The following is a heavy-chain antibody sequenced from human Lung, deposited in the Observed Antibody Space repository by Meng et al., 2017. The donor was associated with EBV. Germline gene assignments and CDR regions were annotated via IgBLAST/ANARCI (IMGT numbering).Heavy chain of an antibody. CDR1: GFTFSDYY. Sequence: QVQLWGSGGGLFKAGGYLRLSCAASGFTFSDYYMSWIRQAPGTGLEWVSYISSSGSSIYYADSVKGRFTVFRDNAENSLYLQMNSLRAEDTAVYYCARGGYYPADFWGQGTLVTVSS. D-gene: IGHD3-22*01. CDR3: ARGGYYPADF. CDR2: ISSSGSSI. J-gene: IGHJ4*02. V-gene: IGHV3-11*01.